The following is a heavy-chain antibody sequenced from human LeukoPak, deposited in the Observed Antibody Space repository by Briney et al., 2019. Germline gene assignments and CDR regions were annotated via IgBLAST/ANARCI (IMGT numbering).Heavy chain of an antibody. J-gene: IGHJ4*02. V-gene: IGHV3-48*02. D-gene: IGHD1-26*01. Sequence: GGSLRLSCLASGFTFSGYSMNWVRQAPGKGLEWVSYISISSTTINYADSVKGRSTISRDNAKNSLYLQMNSLRDEDTAVYYCARVMYGGISYSVDYWGQGTLVTVSS. CDR3: ARVMYGGISYSVDY. CDR2: ISISSTTI. CDR1: GFTFSGYS.